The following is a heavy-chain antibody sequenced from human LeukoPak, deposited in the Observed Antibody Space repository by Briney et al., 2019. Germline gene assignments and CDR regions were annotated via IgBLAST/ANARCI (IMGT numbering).Heavy chain of an antibody. J-gene: IGHJ3*02. CDR2: IYPGDSDT. CDR1: GSTLNSYW. CDR3: ARHPGSSSGALDI. V-gene: IGHV5-51*01. D-gene: IGHD3-22*01. Sequence: GESLEISCQGSGSTLNSYWIGWVRQVHGKGLEWMGIIYPGDSDTRYSPSFQGQVTISADKSISTAYLQWISLKASDTAVYYCARHPGSSSGALDIWGQGTMVTVSS.